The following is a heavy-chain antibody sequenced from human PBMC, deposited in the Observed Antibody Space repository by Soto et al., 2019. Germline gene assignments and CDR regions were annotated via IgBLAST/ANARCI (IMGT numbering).Heavy chain of an antibody. V-gene: IGHV1-69*13. CDR1: GYTFTSYA. Sequence: SVKVSCKASGYTFTSYAMHWVRQAPGQGLEWMGGIIPIFGTANYAQKFQGRVTITADESTSTAYMELSSLRSEDTAVYYCALHYGSGSNYYYYYGMDVWGQGTTVTVSS. CDR3: ALHYGSGSNYYYYYGMDV. D-gene: IGHD3-10*01. J-gene: IGHJ6*02. CDR2: IIPIFGTA.